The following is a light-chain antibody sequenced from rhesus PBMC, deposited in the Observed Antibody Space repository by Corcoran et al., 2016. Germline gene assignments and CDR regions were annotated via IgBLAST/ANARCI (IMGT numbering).Light chain of an antibody. CDR1: QSLLYKSNNKTY. V-gene: IGKV4-1*01. Sequence: DIVMTQSPDSLAVSLGERVTIRCKSSQSLLYKSNNKTYLAWYQQKPGQAPTLLIYWASTRESGVPNRCSGSGSGTDFTLTSMGLQAEDVAVYYCQQYYTSPYSFGQGTKVEIK. CDR3: QQYYTSPYS. CDR2: WAS. J-gene: IGKJ2*01.